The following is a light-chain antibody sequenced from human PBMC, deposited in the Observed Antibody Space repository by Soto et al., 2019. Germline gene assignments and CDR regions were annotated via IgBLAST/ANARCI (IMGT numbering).Light chain of an antibody. CDR3: QQYGSSPPIT. CDR2: YAS. J-gene: IGKJ5*01. Sequence: EVMMTQFPDTVSVTAGETVTLSCGASQSVRTNLAWYQQRPGQAPRLLIHYASTRASDIPARFSGSGSGTNFTLAISSLQSEDFAVYYCQQYGSSPPITFGQGTRLEI. CDR1: QSVRTN. V-gene: IGKV3D-15*01.